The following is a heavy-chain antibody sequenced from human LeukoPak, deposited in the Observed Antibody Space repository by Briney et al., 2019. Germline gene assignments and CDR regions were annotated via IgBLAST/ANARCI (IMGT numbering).Heavy chain of an antibody. Sequence: QPGESLRLSCAASGFTFSSYEMNWVRQAPGKGLEWVSYISSRGSTIYYADSVKGRFTISRDNAKNSLYLQMNSLRAEDTAVYYCAKGYSSGWYSWWYFDLWGRGTLVTVSS. CDR2: ISSRGSTI. CDR1: GFTFSSYE. V-gene: IGHV3-48*03. CDR3: AKGYSSGWYSWWYFDL. D-gene: IGHD6-19*01. J-gene: IGHJ2*01.